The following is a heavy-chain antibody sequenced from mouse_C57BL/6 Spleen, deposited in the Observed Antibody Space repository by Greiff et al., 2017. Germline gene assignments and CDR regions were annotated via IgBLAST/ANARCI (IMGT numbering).Heavy chain of an antibody. CDR2: IDPSDSYT. Sequence: QVQLQQSGAELVMPGASVKLSCKASGYTFTSYWMHWVKQRPGQGLEWIGEIDPSDSYTNYNQKFKGKSTLTVDKSSSTAYMQLSSLTSEDSAVYYCASSAYYYFDVWGTGTTVTVSS. J-gene: IGHJ1*03. D-gene: IGHD1-1*02. CDR1: GYTFTSYW. V-gene: IGHV1-69*01. CDR3: ASSAYYYFDV.